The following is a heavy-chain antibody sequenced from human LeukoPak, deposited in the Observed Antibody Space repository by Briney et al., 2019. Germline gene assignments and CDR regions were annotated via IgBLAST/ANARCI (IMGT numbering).Heavy chain of an antibody. Sequence: GGSLRLSCAASGFTFSGYTMNWVRQAPGKGLEWVSSITSSSDYIYYADSVKGRFTISRDNGKNSLYVQMNSLRAEDTAVYYCARTFYCGGDCYAFAYWGQETLVTVSS. J-gene: IGHJ4*02. CDR1: GFTFSGYT. CDR2: ITSSSDYI. V-gene: IGHV3-21*01. D-gene: IGHD2-21*02. CDR3: ARTFYCGGDCYAFAY.